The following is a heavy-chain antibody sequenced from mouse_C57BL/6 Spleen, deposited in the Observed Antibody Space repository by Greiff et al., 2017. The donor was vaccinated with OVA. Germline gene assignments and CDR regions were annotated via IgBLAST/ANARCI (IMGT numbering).Heavy chain of an antibody. CDR1: GYTFTEYT. Sequence: VQGVESGAELVKPGASVKLSCKASGYTFTEYTIHCVKPRYGQGLEWLGWFYPGSGSIKYNENFKDKATLTADKSSSTVDMENSRLTSEVASVCFCARHEGRDYFDYWGQGTTLTVSS. CDR2: FYPGSGSI. J-gene: IGHJ2*01. V-gene: IGHV1-62-2*01. CDR3: ARHEGRDYFDY.